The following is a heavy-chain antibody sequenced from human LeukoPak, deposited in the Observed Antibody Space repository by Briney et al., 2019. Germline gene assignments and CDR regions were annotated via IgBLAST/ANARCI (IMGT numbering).Heavy chain of an antibody. V-gene: IGHV4-34*01. J-gene: IGHJ4*02. D-gene: IGHD3-22*01. CDR1: GGSFSGYY. Sequence: PSETLSLTCAVDGGSFSGYYWSWIRQPPGKGLEWIGEINHSGSTNYNPSLKSRVTISVDTSKNQFSLKLSSVTAADTAVYYCAPRDYYDSSGYSSGYWGQGTLVTVSS. CDR2: INHSGST. CDR3: APRDYYDSSGYSSGY.